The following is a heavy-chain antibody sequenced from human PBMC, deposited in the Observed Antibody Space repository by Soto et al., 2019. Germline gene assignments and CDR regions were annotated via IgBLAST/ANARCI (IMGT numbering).Heavy chain of an antibody. D-gene: IGHD3-16*01. Sequence: GGSLRLSCAASGFTFSSYSMNWVRQAPGKGLEWVSSISSSSYIYYADSVKGRFTISRDNAKNSLYLQMNSLRAEDTAVYYCARDLGEVYSNPIPVYYGMDVWGQGTTVTVS. CDR1: GFTFSSYS. J-gene: IGHJ6*02. CDR2: ISSSSYI. V-gene: IGHV3-21*04. CDR3: ARDLGEVYSNPIPVYYGMDV.